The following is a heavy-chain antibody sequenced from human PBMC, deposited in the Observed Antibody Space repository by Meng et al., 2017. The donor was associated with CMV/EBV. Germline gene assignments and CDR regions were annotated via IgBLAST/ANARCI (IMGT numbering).Heavy chain of an antibody. CDR3: TKDFNWESAY. CDR2: ISSSGHNI. CDR1: GLTFNRDD. J-gene: IGHJ4*02. V-gene: IGHV3-23*01. Sequence: EVRLLESGGGLVQPGGSLRLSCAASGLTFNRDDMNWVRQGPGKGLEWVAVISSSGHNIMYADSVKGRFTISRDNTKNTLYLQMNSLRVEDTAVYYCTKDFNWESAYWGQGTLVTSPQ. D-gene: IGHD1-26*01.